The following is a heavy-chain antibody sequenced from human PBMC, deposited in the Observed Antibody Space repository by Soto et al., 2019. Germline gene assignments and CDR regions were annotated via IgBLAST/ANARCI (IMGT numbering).Heavy chain of an antibody. CDR2: IRPHNGDT. CDR1: GYTFTTIR. J-gene: IGHJ5*01. V-gene: IGHV1-18*01. Sequence: QVQLVQSAAEVGKPGASVKVYCKASGYTFTTIRLSWVRQAPGQGLEWMGWIRPHNGDTQYAKKFQGRVTMTADNSTTTVYMEVRILRPDDTAVFYCTRERSGWYDFWGQGTLVTVSS. D-gene: IGHD6-19*01. CDR3: TRERSGWYDF.